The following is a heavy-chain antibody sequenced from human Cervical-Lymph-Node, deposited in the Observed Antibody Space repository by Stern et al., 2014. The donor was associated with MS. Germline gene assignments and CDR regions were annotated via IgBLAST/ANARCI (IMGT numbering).Heavy chain of an antibody. V-gene: IGHV3-49*04. CDR3: TRGFVEN. CDR2: IRAKAEGGTT. Sequence: EVQLVESGGGLVQPGRSLRVSCKASGFTFGAFVLSWVRQAPGKGLEWVGFIRAKAEGGTTEYAASVRGRFTISRDDSKSIGYLQMNSLKTEDTAVYYRTRGFVENWGPGTLVTVSS. CDR1: GFTFGAFV. J-gene: IGHJ4*02. D-gene: IGHD6-6*01.